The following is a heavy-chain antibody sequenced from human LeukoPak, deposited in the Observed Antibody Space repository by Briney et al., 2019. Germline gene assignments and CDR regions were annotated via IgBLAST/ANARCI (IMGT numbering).Heavy chain of an antibody. V-gene: IGHV3-7*01. CDR2: IKQDGSQK. CDR3: ARDSGFHRWHAFDI. CDR1: GFTFSNYW. Sequence: GGSLRLSCAASGFTFSNYWMSWVRQAPGKGLEWVANIKQDGSQKYYVDSVKGRFIISRDNAKNSLYLQMNSLRAEDTAVYYCARDSGFHRWHAFDIWGQGTMVTVSS. D-gene: IGHD2-15*01. J-gene: IGHJ3*02.